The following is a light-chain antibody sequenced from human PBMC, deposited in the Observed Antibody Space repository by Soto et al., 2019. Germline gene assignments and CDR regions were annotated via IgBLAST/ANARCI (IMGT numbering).Light chain of an antibody. J-gene: IGKJ1*01. V-gene: IGKV1-39*01. CDR2: GAS. Sequence: DIQMTQSPSSLSASVGDRVTITCRASQRISSLLNWYRQKPGKAPKLLIYGASSRATGIPDRFSGSGSGTDFTLTISRLEPEDFAVYYCQQYGSSPWTFGQGTKVEIK. CDR1: QRISSL. CDR3: QQYGSSPWT.